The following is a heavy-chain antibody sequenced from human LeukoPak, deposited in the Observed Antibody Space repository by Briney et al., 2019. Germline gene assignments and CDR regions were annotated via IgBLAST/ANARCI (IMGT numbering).Heavy chain of an antibody. Sequence: ASVKVSCKASGYTFTGYYMHWVRQAPGQGLEWMGWINPNSGGTNYAQKFQGRVTMTRDTSISTAYMELSRLRSDDTAVYYCARASSGSYSFDYWGQGTLVTVSS. J-gene: IGHJ4*02. D-gene: IGHD1-26*01. CDR2: INPNSGGT. V-gene: IGHV1-2*02. CDR3: ARASSGSYSFDY. CDR1: GYTFTGYY.